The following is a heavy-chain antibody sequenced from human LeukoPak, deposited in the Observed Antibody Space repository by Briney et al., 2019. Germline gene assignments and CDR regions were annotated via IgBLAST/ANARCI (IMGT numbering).Heavy chain of an antibody. D-gene: IGHD3-10*01. CDR1: GGSISGSCYY. CDR2: IDYSGST. J-gene: IGHJ4*02. Sequence: SETLSLTCIVSGGSISGSCYYWGWIRQPPGKGLEWIGSIDYSGSTYYNPSLKSRVTISVDTSKNQISLKLSSVTAADTAVYYCARLGPLAWHHYGSGTSIWGQGTLVTVSS. V-gene: IGHV4-39*01. CDR3: ARLGPLAWHHYGSGTSI.